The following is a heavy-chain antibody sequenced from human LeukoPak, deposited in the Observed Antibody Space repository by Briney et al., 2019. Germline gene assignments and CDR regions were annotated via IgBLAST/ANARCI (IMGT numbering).Heavy chain of an antibody. CDR1: GLTVSTNY. J-gene: IGHJ6*02. CDR3: ARDSETETGWYYYGMDV. Sequence: GGSLRLSCAASGLTVSTNYMNWVRQAPGKGREGASVLYSGGSTYYADSVKGRFTISRDNSKNTVYLQMKSLRAEDTAVYYCARDSETETGWYYYGMDVWGQGTTVTVSS. V-gene: IGHV3-53*01. CDR2: LYSGGST. D-gene: IGHD1-1*01.